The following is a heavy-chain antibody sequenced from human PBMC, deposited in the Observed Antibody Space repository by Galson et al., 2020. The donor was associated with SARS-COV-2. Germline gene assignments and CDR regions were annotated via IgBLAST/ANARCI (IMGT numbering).Heavy chain of an antibody. CDR1: GGSINSGGYS. D-gene: IGHD3-22*01. CDR3: ARVGYYDSIGYYFDH. CDR2: IYHSGST. V-gene: IGHV4-30-2*06. Sequence: PSETLSLTCAVSGGSINSGGYSWSWIRQSPGKVLEWIGYIYHSGSTSYNPSLESRVTISVDMSNNQFSLRLSSVTAVDTAVYYCARVGYYDSIGYYFDHWGQGALVTVSS. J-gene: IGHJ4*02.